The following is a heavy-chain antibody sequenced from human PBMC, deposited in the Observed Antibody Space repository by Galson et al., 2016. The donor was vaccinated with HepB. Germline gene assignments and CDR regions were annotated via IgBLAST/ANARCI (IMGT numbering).Heavy chain of an antibody. CDR2: IQHTGST. V-gene: IGHV4-61*03. Sequence: ETLSLTCIVSGGSVSSGTHYWNWIRQTPGTGLEWIGYIQHTGSTKYNPSLKSRVTISVDTSKDHFSLNLRSVTAADTAVYYCARWDYYYGMDAWGQGTTVTVSS. D-gene: IGHD1-26*01. CDR3: ARWDYYYGMDA. CDR1: GGSVSSGTHY. J-gene: IGHJ6*02.